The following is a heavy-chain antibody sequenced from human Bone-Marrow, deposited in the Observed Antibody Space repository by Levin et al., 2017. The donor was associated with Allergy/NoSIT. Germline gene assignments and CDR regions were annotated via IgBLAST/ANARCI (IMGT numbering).Heavy chain of an antibody. D-gene: IGHD6-13*01. Sequence: GESLKISCAASGFNFSIHGMHWVRQAPGKGLEWVALISYEGSDKYYGDSVKGRVSISRDNSKNTLYLQVNSLRPEDTAVYYCAKDREYSNSWYYYYYHMDVWGKGTTVTVSS. CDR3: AKDREYSNSWYYYYYHMDV. CDR1: GFNFSIHG. V-gene: IGHV3-30*18. CDR2: ISYEGSDK. J-gene: IGHJ6*03.